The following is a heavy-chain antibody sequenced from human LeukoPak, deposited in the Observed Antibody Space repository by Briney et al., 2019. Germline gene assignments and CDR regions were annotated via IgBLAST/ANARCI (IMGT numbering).Heavy chain of an antibody. Sequence: GGTLRLSCAASGFTFSGYGMSWVRQAPGKGLEWVSAISGSGGSTYYADSVKGRFTISRDNAKNSLYLQMNSLRAEDTALYHCARKGVGGELGGFDYWGQGTLVTVSS. CDR1: GFTFSGYG. CDR3: ARKGVGGELGGFDY. J-gene: IGHJ4*02. V-gene: IGHV3-23*01. CDR2: ISGSGGST. D-gene: IGHD3-16*01.